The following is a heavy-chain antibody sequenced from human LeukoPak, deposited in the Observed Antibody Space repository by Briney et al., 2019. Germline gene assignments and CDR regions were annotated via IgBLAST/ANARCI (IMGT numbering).Heavy chain of an antibody. V-gene: IGHV3-53*01. CDR3: ATYGSSGYFDY. CDR2: IYSGGST. J-gene: IGHJ4*02. CDR1: GFTVSSNY. D-gene: IGHD3-22*01. Sequence: GGSLRLPCAASGFTVSSNYMSWVRQAPGKGLEWVSVIYSGGSTYYADSVRGRFTISRDKSKNTLYLQMNSLRAEDTAVYYCATYGSSGYFDYWGQGTLVTVSS.